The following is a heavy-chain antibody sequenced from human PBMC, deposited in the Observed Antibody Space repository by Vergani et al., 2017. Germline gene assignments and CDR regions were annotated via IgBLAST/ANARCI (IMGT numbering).Heavy chain of an antibody. V-gene: IGHV3-21*01. D-gene: IGHD3-9*01. CDR2: ISSSSSYI. Sequence: EVQLLESGGDLVQPGGSLRLSCAASGFTFIMHAMSWVRQAPGKGLEWVSSISSSSSYIDYADSVKGRFTISRDNGKNSLYLQMNSLRAEDTAVYYCARGGITSYDILTGYLPHAFDFWGQGTMVTVSS. CDR1: GFTFIMHA. J-gene: IGHJ3*01. CDR3: ARGGITSYDILTGYLPHAFDF.